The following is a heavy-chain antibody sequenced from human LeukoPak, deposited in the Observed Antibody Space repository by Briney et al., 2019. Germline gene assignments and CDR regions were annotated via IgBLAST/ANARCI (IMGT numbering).Heavy chain of an antibody. Sequence: KPPETLSLTCAVYGGSFSGYYWSWIRQPPGKGLEWIGEINHSGSTNYNPSLKSRVTISVDTSKNQFSLKLSSVTAADTAVYYCARGYGSGSYHYYYYYGMDVWGKGTTVTVSS. V-gene: IGHV4-34*01. CDR1: GGSFSGYY. D-gene: IGHD3-10*01. CDR3: ARGYGSGSYHYYYYYGMDV. CDR2: INHSGST. J-gene: IGHJ6*04.